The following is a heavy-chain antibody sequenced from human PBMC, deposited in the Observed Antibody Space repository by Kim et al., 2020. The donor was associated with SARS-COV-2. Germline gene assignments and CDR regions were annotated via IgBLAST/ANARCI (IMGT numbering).Heavy chain of an antibody. J-gene: IGHJ3*02. CDR1: GFTVSSNY. CDR3: ARAQVTMVRGAIPHDAFDI. CDR2: IYSGGST. D-gene: IGHD3-10*01. Sequence: GGSLRLSCAASGFTVSSNYMSWVRQAPGKGLEWVSVIYSGGSTYYADSVKGRFTISRDNSKNTLYLQMNSLRAEDTAVYYCARAQVTMVRGAIPHDAFDIWGQGTMVTVSS. V-gene: IGHV3-53*01.